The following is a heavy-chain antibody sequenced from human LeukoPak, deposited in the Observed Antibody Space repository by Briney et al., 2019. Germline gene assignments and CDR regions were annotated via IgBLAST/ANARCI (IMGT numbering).Heavy chain of an antibody. J-gene: IGHJ6*03. D-gene: IGHD3-10*01. V-gene: IGHV3-21*01. CDR2: ITSGDFV. Sequence: GGSLRLSCAVSGFTFSAYSMNWVRQAPGKGLEWVSSITSGDFVYFADSLKGRFAISRDNAKSSLYLQMNSLRAEDTAVYYCARGGFNMVRGVIIPSNSYYYYMDIWGKGTTVTVSS. CDR1: GFTFSAYS. CDR3: ARGGFNMVRGVIIPSNSYYYYMDI.